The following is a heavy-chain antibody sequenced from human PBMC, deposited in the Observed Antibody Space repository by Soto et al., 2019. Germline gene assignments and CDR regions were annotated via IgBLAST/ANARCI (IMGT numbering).Heavy chain of an antibody. V-gene: IGHV3-30-3*01. Sequence: QVQLVESGGGVVQPGRSLRLSCVASGFTFSSYAMHWVRQAPGKGLEWVAVISYDGSNKYYADSVKGRFTISRDNSKNTLYLQMNSLRAEDTAVYYCASDSSGWSGDYWGQGTLVTVSS. D-gene: IGHD6-19*01. CDR1: GFTFSSYA. CDR3: ASDSSGWSGDY. CDR2: ISYDGSNK. J-gene: IGHJ4*02.